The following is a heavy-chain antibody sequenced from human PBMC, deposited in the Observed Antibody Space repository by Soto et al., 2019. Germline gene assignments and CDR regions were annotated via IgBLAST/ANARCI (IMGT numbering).Heavy chain of an antibody. Sequence: GASVKVSCKASGGTFSIHTISWVRQAPGQGLEWMGWIIPIVDTAKYAQKFQGRVTVTADRPTSTAYMDLSSLRSEDTAVYYCATARDATDDYMDVWGKGTTVTVSS. CDR2: IIPIVDTA. CDR1: GGTFSIHT. V-gene: IGHV1-69*08. J-gene: IGHJ6*03. CDR3: ATARDATDDYMDV.